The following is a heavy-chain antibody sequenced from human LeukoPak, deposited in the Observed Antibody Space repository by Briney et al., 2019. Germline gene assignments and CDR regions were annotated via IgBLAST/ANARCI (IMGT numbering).Heavy chain of an antibody. CDR1: GGTFSSYT. J-gene: IGHJ4*02. Sequence: SVKVSCKASGGTFSSYTISWVRQAPGQGLEWMGRIIPILGTANYAQKFQGRVTITADKSTSTAYMELSSLRSEDTAVYYCARVDDISLFDYWGQGTLVTVSS. CDR2: IIPILGTA. CDR3: ARVDDISLFDY. V-gene: IGHV1-69*08. D-gene: IGHD3-9*01.